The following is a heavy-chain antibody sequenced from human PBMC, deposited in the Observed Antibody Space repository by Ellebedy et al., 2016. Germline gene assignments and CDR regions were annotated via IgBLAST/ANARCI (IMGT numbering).Heavy chain of an antibody. J-gene: IGHJ5*02. CDR1: GFTFSSYW. V-gene: IGHV3-7*03. CDR2: IRSDESEK. Sequence: GGSLRLSCAASGFTFSSYWMGWVRQAPGKGLEWVANIRSDESEKYFKDSVKGRFTISRDNAKNSVYLQMNSLRVEDTAMYYCTTEPHYYSNPWGQGTLVTVSS. CDR3: TTEPHYYSNP. D-gene: IGHD1-26*01.